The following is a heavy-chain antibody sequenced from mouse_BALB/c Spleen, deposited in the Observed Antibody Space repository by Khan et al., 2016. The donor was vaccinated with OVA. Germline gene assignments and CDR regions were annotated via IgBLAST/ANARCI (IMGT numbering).Heavy chain of an antibody. CDR1: GFSFSSYS. CDR3: TRQRGYYGSNPYFDY. V-gene: IGHV5-6-4*01. D-gene: IGHD1-1*01. J-gene: IGHJ2*01. Sequence: EVMLVESGGGLVRPGGSLKLSCAASGFSFSSYSMSWVRQTPEKRLEWVATISSGGSYTYYPDSVKGRFTISRDNAKHTLYLQMSSLKSEDTAMYYCTRQRGYYGSNPYFDYWGQGTTLTVSS. CDR2: ISSGGSYT.